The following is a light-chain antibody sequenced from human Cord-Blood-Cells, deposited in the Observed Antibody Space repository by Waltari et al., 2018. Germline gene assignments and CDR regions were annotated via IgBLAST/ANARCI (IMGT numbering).Light chain of an antibody. J-gene: IGLJ3*02. V-gene: IGLV2-14*01. CDR1: SSDVGGYNS. CDR2: DVS. CDR3: SSYTSSSTWV. Sequence: QSALTQPASVSGSPGQSIILSCTGTSSDVGGYNSVSWYQQHPGKAPKLMIYDVSKRPSGVSNRFSGSKSGNTASLTISGLQAEDEADYYCSSYTSSSTWVFGGGTKLTVL.